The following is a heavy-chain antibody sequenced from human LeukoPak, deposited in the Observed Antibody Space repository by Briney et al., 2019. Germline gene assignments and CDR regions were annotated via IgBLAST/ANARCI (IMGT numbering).Heavy chain of an antibody. CDR3: ARQNSGARLNV. Sequence: SETLSLTCTVSGGSISGYFWTWIRQPAGKGLEWIGHIYYCGSTDYNPSLKSRLTISVDTSKNQFSLQLSSVTAADTAVYFCARQNSGARLNVWGQGTTVTVSS. D-gene: IGHD6-25*01. V-gene: IGHV4-59*08. CDR1: GGSISGYF. J-gene: IGHJ6*02. CDR2: IYYCGST.